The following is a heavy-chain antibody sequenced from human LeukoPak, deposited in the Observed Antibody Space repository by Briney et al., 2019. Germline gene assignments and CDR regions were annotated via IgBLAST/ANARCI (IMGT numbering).Heavy chain of an antibody. D-gene: IGHD6-6*01. CDR3: ARGELVDYYYGMDV. J-gene: IGHJ6*02. V-gene: IGHV4-30-4*01. Sequence: SQTLSLTCTVSGGSLSSGDYYWSWIRQPPGKGLEWIGYIYYSGSTYYNPSLKSRVTISVDTSRNQFSLKLSSVTAADTAVYYCARGELVDYYYGMDVWGQGTTVTVSS. CDR1: GGSLSSGDYY. CDR2: IYYSGST.